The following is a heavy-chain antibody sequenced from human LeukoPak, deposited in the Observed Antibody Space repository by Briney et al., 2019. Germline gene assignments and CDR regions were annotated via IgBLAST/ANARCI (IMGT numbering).Heavy chain of an antibody. V-gene: IGHV1-46*01. J-gene: IGHJ3*02. CDR3: ARDVEYSSSWFGLLDAFDI. D-gene: IGHD6-13*01. CDR2: INPSGGST. Sequence: ASVKVSCKASGYTFTSYYMHWVRQAPGQGLEWMGIINPSGGSTSYAQKFQGRVTMTRDTSTSTVYMELSSLRSEDTAVYYCARDVEYSSSWFGLLDAFDIWGQGTMVTVSS. CDR1: GYTFTSYY.